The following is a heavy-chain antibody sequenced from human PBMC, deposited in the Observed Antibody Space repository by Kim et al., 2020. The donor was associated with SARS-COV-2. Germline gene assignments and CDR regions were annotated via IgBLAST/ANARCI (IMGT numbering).Heavy chain of an antibody. CDR2: IGSRPGYL. CDR3: ATPTGV. J-gene: IGHJ6*03. CDR1: GFIFSSYS. Sequence: GGSLRLSCVASGFIFSSYSMNWVRQAPGKGLEWVSSIGSRPGYLYYADSVKGRFTGSRDNAKNSLYLQMNSLRADDTGVYFCATPTGVWGKGPTVIVSS. V-gene: IGHV3-21*01.